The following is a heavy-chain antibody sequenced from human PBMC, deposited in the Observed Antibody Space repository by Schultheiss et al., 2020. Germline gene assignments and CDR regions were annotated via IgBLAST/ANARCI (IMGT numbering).Heavy chain of an antibody. CDR2: IIPIFGTA. CDR3: AVSSSSYRNNWFDP. J-gene: IGHJ5*02. Sequence: SVKVSCKASGYTFTSYGFTWVRQAPGQGLEWMGGIIPIFGTANYAQKFQERVTITRDMSTSTAYMELSSLRSEDTAVYYCAVSSSSYRNNWFDPWGQGTLVTVSS. CDR1: GYTFTSYG. D-gene: IGHD6-6*01. V-gene: IGHV1-69*05.